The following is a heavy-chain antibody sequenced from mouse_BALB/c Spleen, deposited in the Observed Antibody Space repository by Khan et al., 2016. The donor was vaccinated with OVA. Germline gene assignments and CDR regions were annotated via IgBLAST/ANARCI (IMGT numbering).Heavy chain of an antibody. J-gene: IGHJ3*01. CDR1: GYTFTTYW. CDR3: TRSGLFGIVVY. CDR2: INPSTGYT. Sequence: QVQLQQSGAELAYPGASVKVSCKASGYTFTTYWMHWVKQRPGQGLEWIGYINPSTGYTEYNQKFKDKATLTTDKSSSTAYMQLSSLTSEDSAVYYCTRSGLFGIVVYWGQGTLVTVSA. V-gene: IGHV1-7*01. D-gene: IGHD1-1*02.